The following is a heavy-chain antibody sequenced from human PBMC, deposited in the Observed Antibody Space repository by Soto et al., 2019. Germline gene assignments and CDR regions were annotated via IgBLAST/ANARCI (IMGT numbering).Heavy chain of an antibody. J-gene: IGHJ4*02. CDR1: GFTFSNAW. CDR3: TTDPLIVVVPAAHGLVDY. V-gene: IGHV3-15*01. CDR2: IKSKTDGGTT. Sequence: GGSLRLSCAASGFTFSNAWMSWVRQAPGKGLEWVGRIKSKTDGGTTDYAAPVKGRFTISRDDSKNTLYLQMNSLKTEDTAVYFFTTDPLIVVVPAAHGLVDYWGQGTLVTVSS. D-gene: IGHD2-2*01.